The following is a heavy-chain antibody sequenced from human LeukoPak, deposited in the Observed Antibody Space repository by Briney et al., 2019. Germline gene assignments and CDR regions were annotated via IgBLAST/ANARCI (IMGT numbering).Heavy chain of an antibody. J-gene: IGHJ5*02. CDR1: GGSISSYY. V-gene: IGHV4-59*08. CDR2: IYYSGST. Sequence: SETLSLTCTVSGGSISSYYWSCIRQPPGKGLEWIGYIYYSGSTNYNPSLKSRVTISVDTSKNQFSLRLSSVTAADTAVYYCARRKYYGSGSSYNWFDPWGQGTLVTVSS. CDR3: ARRKYYGSGSSYNWFDP. D-gene: IGHD3-10*01.